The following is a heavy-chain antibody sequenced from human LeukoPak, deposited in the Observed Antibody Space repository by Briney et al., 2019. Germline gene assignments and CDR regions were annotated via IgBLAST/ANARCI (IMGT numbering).Heavy chain of an antibody. J-gene: IGHJ4*02. CDR2: IYYSGST. V-gene: IGHV4-39*01. CDR3: ASLDWNASLDY. Sequence: PSETLSLTCTVSGGSISSSSYYWGWIRQPPGKGLEWIGSIYYSGSTYYNPSLKSRVTISVDTSKNQFSLKLSSVTAADTAVYYCASLDWNASLDYWGQGTLVTVSS. D-gene: IGHD1-1*01. CDR1: GGSISSSSYY.